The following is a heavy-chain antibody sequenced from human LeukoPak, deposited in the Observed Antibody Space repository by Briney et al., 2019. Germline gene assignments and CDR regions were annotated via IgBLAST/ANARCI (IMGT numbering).Heavy chain of an antibody. CDR3: AHMPSCYCGFDY. CDR1: GFSPSTSGVG. CDR2: IYWDDDK. V-gene: IGHV2-5*02. J-gene: IGHJ4*02. D-gene: IGHD2-2*01. Sequence: ESGPTLVKPTQTLTLTCTFSGFSPSTSGVGVGWIRQPPGKALEWLALIYWDDDKRYSPSLKSRLTITKDTSKNQVVLTMTNMDPVDTATYYCAHMPSCYCGFDYWGQGTLVTVSS.